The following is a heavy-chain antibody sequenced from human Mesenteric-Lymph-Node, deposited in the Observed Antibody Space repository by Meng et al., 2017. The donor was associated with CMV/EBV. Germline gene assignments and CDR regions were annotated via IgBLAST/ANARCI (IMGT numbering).Heavy chain of an antibody. CDR3: AGGALRFLVWLGGGVGYYYYGMDV. CDR1: GGSSSGYY. D-gene: IGHD3-3*01. V-gene: IGHV4-34*01. Sequence: SEILSPTFAVHGGSSSGYYWSWIRQHPGKGLEWFGEINHSGSTNYNPSLKSRVTISGDTSKNQFYLKLSSVTAADTAVYYCAGGALRFLVWLGGGVGYYYYGMDVWGQGTTVTVSS. J-gene: IGHJ6*02. CDR2: INHSGST.